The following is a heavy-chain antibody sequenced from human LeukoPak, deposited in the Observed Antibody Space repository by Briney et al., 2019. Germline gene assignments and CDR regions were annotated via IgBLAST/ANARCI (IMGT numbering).Heavy chain of an antibody. J-gene: IGHJ4*02. CDR1: GFTFSRYR. V-gene: IGHV3-21*01. Sequence: SLCPSCAVSGFTFSRYRTSWVRQAPGKGLEWVGSVSTSISYIYYADSVKGRFTISRDNAKNSLYLQMNSLRAEDTAVYYCARDRGGRYPYYFDYWGQGTPVTVTS. D-gene: IGHD1-26*01. CDR2: VSTSISYI. CDR3: ARDRGGRYPYYFDY.